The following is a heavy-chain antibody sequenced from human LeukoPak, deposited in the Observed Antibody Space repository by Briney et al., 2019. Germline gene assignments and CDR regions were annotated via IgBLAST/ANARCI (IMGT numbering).Heavy chain of an antibody. J-gene: IGHJ6*02. CDR1: GFTFSSYW. D-gene: IGHD3-10*01. V-gene: IGHV3-7*01. Sequence: PGGSLTLSCAASGFTFSSYWMSWVRPPPGRGLEWVANIQQDGSEKYIVEGLKGRMTISRDNAKKSLYLQMNKQRAEDTAVYYCARDESGYYSLVGREPGMVVWGQGTTVTVS. CDR2: IQQDGSEK. CDR3: ARDESGYYSLVGREPGMVV.